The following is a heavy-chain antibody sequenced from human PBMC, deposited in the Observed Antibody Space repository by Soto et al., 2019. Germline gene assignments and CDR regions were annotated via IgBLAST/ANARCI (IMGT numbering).Heavy chain of an antibody. D-gene: IGHD4-17*01. V-gene: IGHV3-33*01. Sequence: QVQLVESGGGVVQPGRSLRLSCAASGFTFSKYVMHWVRQSPGKGLEWVAVIWYDGSKKFYGGSVKGRFTISRDNSKNTLYLQMNSLRVEDTAVFYCVRDSSPTVTDRPSMGDFDYWGQGTLVTVSS. CDR1: GFTFSKYV. CDR3: VRDSSPTVTDRPSMGDFDY. J-gene: IGHJ4*02. CDR2: IWYDGSKK.